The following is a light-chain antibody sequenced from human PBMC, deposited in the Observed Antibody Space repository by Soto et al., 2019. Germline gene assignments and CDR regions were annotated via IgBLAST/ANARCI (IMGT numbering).Light chain of an antibody. CDR3: QYYDSRLSGWV. CDR2: GNS. J-gene: IGLJ3*02. Sequence: QLVLTQPPSVSGAPGQRVTISCTGSRSNIGAGYDVHWYQQLPGTAPKLLIYGNSNRPSRVPDRFSGSKSGTSASLAITGFQAADEADSYCQYYDSRLSGWVFGGGTKLTVL. CDR1: RSNIGAGYD. V-gene: IGLV1-40*01.